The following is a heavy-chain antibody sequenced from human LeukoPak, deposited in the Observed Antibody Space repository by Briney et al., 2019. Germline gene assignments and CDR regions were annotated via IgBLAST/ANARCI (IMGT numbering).Heavy chain of an antibody. CDR2: ILSTGTT. Sequence: GGSLRLSCATSGFPFSTSAMTWVRQAPGKGLQWVSHILSTGTTYYADSVRGRFTISRDNSKNTLYLLMTSPRAEDTAVYYCATVKYDYGDPVGWFDPWGQGTLVTVSS. CDR3: ATVKYDYGDPVGWFDP. V-gene: IGHV3-23*01. D-gene: IGHD4-17*01. J-gene: IGHJ5*02. CDR1: GFPFSTSA.